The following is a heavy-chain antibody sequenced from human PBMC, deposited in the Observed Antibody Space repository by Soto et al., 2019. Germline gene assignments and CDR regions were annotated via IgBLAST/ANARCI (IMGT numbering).Heavy chain of an antibody. D-gene: IGHD2-8*02. CDR2: IMPIVDIP. CDR1: GGTFSRYT. V-gene: IGHV1-69*02. J-gene: IGHJ6*02. CDR3: ASHFTGVLVLGTSPPGGDNFGWDV. Sequence: QVQLVKSGAEVKKPGSSVKVSSKASGGTFSRYTFTWVRQAPGQGLEWMGRIMPIVDIPNYAQKFQGRVTITADKSTSTAYMELSRLTSDDTAVYYCASHFTGVLVLGTSPPGGDNFGWDVWGQGTTVSVS.